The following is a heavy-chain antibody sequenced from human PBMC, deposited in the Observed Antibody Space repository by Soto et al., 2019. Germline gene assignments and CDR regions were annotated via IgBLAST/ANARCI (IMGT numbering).Heavy chain of an antibody. J-gene: IGHJ6*03. V-gene: IGHV4-39*01. D-gene: IGHD4-17*01. CDR2: IYYSGST. Sequence: PLETPSLTRTVSDGYIRNSGYYWGRVPPPPGKGLEWIGSIYYSGSTYYNPSLKSRVTISVDTSKNQFSLKLSSVTAADTAVYYCARRVTGTLVFYMDVWGKGTTVTVSS. CDR3: ARRVTGTLVFYMDV. CDR1: DGYIRNSGYY.